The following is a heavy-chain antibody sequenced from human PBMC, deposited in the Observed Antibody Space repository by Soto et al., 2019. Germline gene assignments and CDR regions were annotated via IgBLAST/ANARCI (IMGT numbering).Heavy chain of an antibody. J-gene: IGHJ4*02. D-gene: IGHD6-13*01. Sequence: QVQLVQSGAEVKKPGSSVKVSCKASGGTFSSYTISWVRQAPGQGLEWMGRIIPILGIANYAQKFQGRVTITADKATSTAYMELSSLRSEDTAVYYCAGDVTIAAAGTDVWGQGTLVTVSS. V-gene: IGHV1-69*08. CDR3: AGDVTIAAAGTDV. CDR1: GGTFSSYT. CDR2: IIPILGIA.